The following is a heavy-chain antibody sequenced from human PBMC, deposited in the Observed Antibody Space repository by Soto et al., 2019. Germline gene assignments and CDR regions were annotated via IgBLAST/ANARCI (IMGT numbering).Heavy chain of an antibody. Sequence: EVQLVESGGGLVQPGRSLRLSCAASGFTLTDFAMHWVRQAPGKGLEWVSGISWSSNTIDYADSVKGRFTISRDNAKNSLYLQMNSLRPEDTAFYYCARSVVSSTRFDPWGQGTLVTVSS. J-gene: IGHJ5*02. CDR2: ISWSSNTI. V-gene: IGHV3-9*01. CDR3: ARSVVSSTRFDP. CDR1: GFTLTDFA. D-gene: IGHD6-13*01.